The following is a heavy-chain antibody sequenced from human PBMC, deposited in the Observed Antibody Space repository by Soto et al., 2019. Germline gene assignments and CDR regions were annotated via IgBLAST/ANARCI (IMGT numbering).Heavy chain of an antibody. V-gene: IGHV4-34*01. CDR3: ARGSGQYYYDSSGIWLDY. CDR2: INHSGST. Sequence: SLTCAVYGGSFSGYYWSWIRQPPGKGLEWIGEINHSGSTNYNPSLKSRVTISVDTSKNQFPLKLSSVTAADTAVYYCARGSGQYYYDSSGIWLDYWGQGTLVTVSS. J-gene: IGHJ4*02. D-gene: IGHD3-22*01. CDR1: GGSFSGYY.